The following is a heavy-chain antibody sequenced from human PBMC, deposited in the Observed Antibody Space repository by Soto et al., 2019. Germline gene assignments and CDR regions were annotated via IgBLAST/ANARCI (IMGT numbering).Heavy chain of an antibody. V-gene: IGHV3-74*01. D-gene: IGHD3-16*01. CDR1: GFPFSHYW. J-gene: IGHJ5*01. Sequence: GGSLRLSCAASGFPFSHYWMHWVRQTPGKGLVWVSRINPAGTITSYADSVEGRFTISRDNADSALFLQMNSLSAEDTAIYYCTSDTFGLRDTWGQGTLVTVSS. CDR3: TSDTFGLRDT. CDR2: INPAGTIT.